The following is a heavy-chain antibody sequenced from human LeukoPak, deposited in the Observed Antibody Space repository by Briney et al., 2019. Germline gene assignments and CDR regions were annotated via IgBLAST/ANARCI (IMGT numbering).Heavy chain of an antibody. D-gene: IGHD5-18*01. V-gene: IGHV4-59*02. CDR3: ARDGIQLWNRYYSYYGMDV. CDR1: GGSVSSYY. J-gene: IGHJ6*04. CDR2: IYYSGST. Sequence: PSETLSLTCTVSGGSVSSYYWNWIRQPPGKGLEWIEYIYYSGSTNYNPSLKSRVTISVDTSKNQFSLKLSSVTAADTAVYYCARDGIQLWNRYYSYYGMDVWGKGTTVTVSS.